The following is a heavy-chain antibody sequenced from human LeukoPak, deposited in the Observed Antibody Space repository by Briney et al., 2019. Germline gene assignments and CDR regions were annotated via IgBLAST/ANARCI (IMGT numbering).Heavy chain of an antibody. CDR2: ITASGTAM. CDR1: GITFSSYS. J-gene: IGHJ4*02. CDR3: ASSGSYRFDY. D-gene: IGHD1-26*01. V-gene: IGHV3-48*02. Sequence: GSLRLSCAASGITFSSYSMNWVRQAPGKGLEWVSHITASGTAMFYADSVKGRFTISRDNAKNSLYLQMNSLRDEDTAVYYCASSGSYRFDYWGQGTLVTVSS.